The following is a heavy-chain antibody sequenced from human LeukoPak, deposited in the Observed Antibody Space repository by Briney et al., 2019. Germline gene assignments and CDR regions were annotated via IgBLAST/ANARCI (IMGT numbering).Heavy chain of an antibody. V-gene: IGHV4-34*01. CDR2: INHSGST. Sequence: PSETLSLTCAVYGGSFSGYYWSWIRQPPGKGLEWIGEINHSGSTNYNPSLKSRVTISVDTSKNQFSLKLSSVTAADTAVYYCARHYYDSSGYPYCGQGTLVTVSS. D-gene: IGHD3-22*01. CDR1: GGSFSGYY. J-gene: IGHJ4*02. CDR3: ARHYYDSSGYPY.